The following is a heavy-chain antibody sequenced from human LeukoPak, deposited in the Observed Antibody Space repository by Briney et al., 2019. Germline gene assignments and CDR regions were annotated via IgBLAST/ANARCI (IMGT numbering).Heavy chain of an antibody. V-gene: IGHV1-46*01. CDR1: GYTFTSYY. D-gene: IGHD3-10*01. J-gene: IGHJ3*02. CDR3: ARDIELLWFGELLPQYAFDI. CDR2: INPSGGST. Sequence: ASVKVSCKASGYTFTSYYMHWVRQAPGQGLEWMGIINPSGGSTSYAQKFQGRVTMTRDMSTSTVYMELSSLRSEDTAVYYCARDIELLWFGELLPQYAFDIWGQGTMVTVSS.